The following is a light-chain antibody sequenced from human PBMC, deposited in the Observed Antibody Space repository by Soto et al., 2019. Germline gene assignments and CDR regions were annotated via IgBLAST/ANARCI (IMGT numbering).Light chain of an antibody. CDR2: AAS. CDR3: QQYNTYPRT. V-gene: IGKV1-6*01. CDR1: QGIRSA. Sequence: MTQSPATLSVSVGDRVTITCRTSQGIRSALGWYQQKPGKVPKLLIYAASTLQSGVPSRFSGSGSGRDFTLTISSLQPEDFATYYCQQYNTYPRTFGQGTKVEIK. J-gene: IGKJ1*01.